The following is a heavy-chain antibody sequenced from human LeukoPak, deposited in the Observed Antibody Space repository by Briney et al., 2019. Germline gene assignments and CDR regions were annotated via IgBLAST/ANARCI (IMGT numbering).Heavy chain of an antibody. CDR3: TRAPRGDSYGYFDY. J-gene: IGHJ4*02. D-gene: IGHD3-16*01. CDR2: ISGYNGNT. Sequence: ASVKVSCKASGYTFTSYGISWVRQAPGQGLEWMGWISGYNGNTNYAQKLQGRVSMTTDTSTSTAHMDLRSLRSDDTAVYYCTRAPRGDSYGYFDYWGQGTLVTVSS. V-gene: IGHV1-18*01. CDR1: GYTFTSYG.